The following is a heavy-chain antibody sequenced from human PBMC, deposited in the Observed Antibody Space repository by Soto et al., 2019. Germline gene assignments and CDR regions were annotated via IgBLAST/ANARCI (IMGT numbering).Heavy chain of an antibody. D-gene: IGHD6-13*01. CDR1: GGSISSGGYY. CDR2: IYYSGSN. J-gene: IGHJ5*02. V-gene: IGHV4-31*03. CDR3: ARESVVAAAVSGGIDP. Sequence: QVQLQESGPGLVKPSQTLSLTCTVSGGSISSGGYYWSWIRQHPGKGLEWIGYIYYSGSNYYNPSLKSRVTISVDTSKNQFSLKLSSVTAADTAVYYCARESVVAAAVSGGIDPWGQGTLVTVSS.